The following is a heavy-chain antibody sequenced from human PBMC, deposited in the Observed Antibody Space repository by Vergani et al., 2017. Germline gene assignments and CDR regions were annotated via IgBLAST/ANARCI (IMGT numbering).Heavy chain of an antibody. CDR2: INHSGST. V-gene: IGHV4-34*01. CDR1: GGSFSGYY. D-gene: IGHD6-13*01. CDR3: ARGSEQQLAAPNELYYFDY. J-gene: IGHJ4*02. Sequence: QVQLQQWGAGLLKPSETLSLTCAVYGGSFSGYYWSWIRQPPGKGLGWIGEINHSGSTNYNPSLKSRVTISVDTSKNQFSLKLSSVTAADTAVYYCARGSEQQLAAPNELYYFDYWGQGTLVTVSS.